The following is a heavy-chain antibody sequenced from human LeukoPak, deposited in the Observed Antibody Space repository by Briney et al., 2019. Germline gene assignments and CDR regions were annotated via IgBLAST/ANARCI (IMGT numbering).Heavy chain of an antibody. V-gene: IGHV1-46*01. J-gene: IGHJ5*02. D-gene: IGHD6-6*01. Sequence: ASVKVSCKASGYTFTSYYMHWVRQAPGQGLEWMGIINPSGGSTSYAQKFQGRVTMTRDTSTSTVYMELSSLRSEDTAVYYCARDLSSIAARPSISNWFDHWGQGTLVTVSS. CDR3: ARDLSSIAARPSISNWFDH. CDR2: INPSGGST. CDR1: GYTFTSYY.